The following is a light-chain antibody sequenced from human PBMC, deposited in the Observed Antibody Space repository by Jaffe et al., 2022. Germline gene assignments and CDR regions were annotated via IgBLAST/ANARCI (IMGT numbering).Light chain of an antibody. CDR1: QSITNK. CDR2: GAS. Sequence: EVVMTQSPATLSVSPGERVTLSCRASQSITNKLAWYQQKPGQGPRLLIYGASTRATDIPARFSGSGSGTEFTLTINSLQSEDFAVYYCQQYNIWPPITFGQGTRLELK. V-gene: IGKV3-15*01. CDR3: QQYNIWPPIT. J-gene: IGKJ5*01.